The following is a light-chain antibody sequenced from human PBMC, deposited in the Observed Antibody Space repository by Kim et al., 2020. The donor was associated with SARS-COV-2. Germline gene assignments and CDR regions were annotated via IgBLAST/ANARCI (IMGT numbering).Light chain of an antibody. J-gene: IGLJ2*01. CDR1: SSNIGGNT. CDR2: GND. CDR3: TAWDDSLNGPL. V-gene: IGLV1-44*01. Sequence: GQRVTISCSGGSSNIGGNTVNWYQQLPGTAPKLVIYGNDRRTSGVPDRFSGSKSGTSASLAISGLQSEDEADYYCTAWDDSLNGPLFGGGTKLTVL.